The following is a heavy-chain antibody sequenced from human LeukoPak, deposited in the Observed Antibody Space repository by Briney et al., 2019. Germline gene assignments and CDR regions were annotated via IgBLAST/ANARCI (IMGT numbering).Heavy chain of an antibody. CDR1: GGTFSSYA. J-gene: IGHJ4*02. V-gene: IGHV1-69*04. D-gene: IGHD1-26*01. CDR2: IIPILGIA. Sequence: GASVKVSCKASGGTFSSYAISWVRQAPGQGLEWMGRIIPILGIANYAQKFQGRVTITADKSTSTAYMELSSLRSEDTAVYYCALSGSSGLWGDWGQGTLVTVSS. CDR3: ALSGSSGLWGD.